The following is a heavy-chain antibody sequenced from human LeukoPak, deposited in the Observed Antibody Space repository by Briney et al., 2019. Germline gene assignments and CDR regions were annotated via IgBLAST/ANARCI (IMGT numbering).Heavy chain of an antibody. CDR1: GYTFTSYA. CDR2: INTNTGNP. Sequence: ASVKVSCKASGYTFTSYAVNWVRQAPGQGLEWMGWINTNTGNPTYAQGFTGRFVFSLDTSVSTAYLQISSLKAEDTAVYYCARGAAMIVVEGVDYWGQGTLVTVSS. CDR3: ARGAAMIVVEGVDY. V-gene: IGHV7-4-1*02. D-gene: IGHD3-22*01. J-gene: IGHJ4*02.